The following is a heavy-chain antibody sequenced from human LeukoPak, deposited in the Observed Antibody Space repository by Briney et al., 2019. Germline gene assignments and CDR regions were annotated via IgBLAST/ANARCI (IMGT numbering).Heavy chain of an antibody. CDR3: ATPPTAYTSGSLGY. Sequence: QPGGSLRLSCEASGFTFSNFGMHWVRQAPGKGLEWVAIISYDGSTKYYADSVKGRFSISRDNSKNTLYLRMNSLRVEDTAVYYCATPPTAYTSGSLGYWGQGTLVTVSS. CDR2: ISYDGSTK. V-gene: IGHV3-30*03. J-gene: IGHJ4*02. D-gene: IGHD3-22*01. CDR1: GFTFSNFG.